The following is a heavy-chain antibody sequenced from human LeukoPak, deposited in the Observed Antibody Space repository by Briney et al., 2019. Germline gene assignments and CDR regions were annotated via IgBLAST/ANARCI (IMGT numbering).Heavy chain of an antibody. Sequence: SVTVSFTGSGGTFTVYAISWVRQAQGQGKEWMGGIITIFGTANYAQKFQGRVTITTDESTSTAYMELISLRSEDTAVYYCARGIAAAGTWDYYYYMFVSGKGTPFTVSS. CDR2: IITIFGTA. CDR1: GGTFTVYA. CDR3: ARGIAAAGTWDYYYYMFV. D-gene: IGHD6-13*01. J-gene: IGHJ6*03. V-gene: IGHV1-69*05.